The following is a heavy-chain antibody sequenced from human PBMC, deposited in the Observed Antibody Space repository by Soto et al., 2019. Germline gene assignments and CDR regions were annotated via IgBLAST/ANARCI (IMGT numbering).Heavy chain of an antibody. Sequence: PSETLSLTCTVSGGSISRSTYYWGWIRQPPGKGLEWIGSIYYSGSTYYRPSLKSRVTISVDTSKNQFSLKLSSVTAADTAVYYCARQVPAAIRLGWFAPWGQGTLVPVSS. CDR3: ARQVPAAIRLGWFAP. D-gene: IGHD2-2*02. J-gene: IGHJ5*02. V-gene: IGHV4-39*01. CDR2: IYYSGST. CDR1: GGSISRSTYY.